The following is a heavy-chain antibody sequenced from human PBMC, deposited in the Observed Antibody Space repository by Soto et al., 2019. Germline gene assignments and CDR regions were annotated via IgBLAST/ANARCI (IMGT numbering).Heavy chain of an antibody. V-gene: IGHV3-23*01. D-gene: IGHD3-10*01. CDR3: TTGPVIAGDY. CDR1: GFPFSNFA. CDR2: ITSSSDST. J-gene: IGHJ4*02. Sequence: EVQLLESGGGLVQPGGSLRLSCVASGFPFSNFAMSWVRQAPGKGLELVSVITSSSDSTYFADSVRGRFTISRDNSKNTLDLQLNSLRAEDTAIYYCTTGPVIAGDYWGQGTPVTVTS.